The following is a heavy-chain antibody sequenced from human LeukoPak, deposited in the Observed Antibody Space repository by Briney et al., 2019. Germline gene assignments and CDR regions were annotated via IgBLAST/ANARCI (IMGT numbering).Heavy chain of an antibody. V-gene: IGHV3-11*04. CDR2: ISGSGSNK. J-gene: IGHJ4*02. CDR1: GFTFSDYF. CDR3: ATSQSSVAGIIGD. D-gene: IGHD6-19*01. Sequence: GGSLRLSCAASGFTFSDYFMTWIRQAPGKGLEWVSYISGSGSNKYYAGSVKGRFTIYRDNAKNSLYLQMHSLRVEDTAVYYCATSQSSVAGIIGDWGQGTLVTVSS.